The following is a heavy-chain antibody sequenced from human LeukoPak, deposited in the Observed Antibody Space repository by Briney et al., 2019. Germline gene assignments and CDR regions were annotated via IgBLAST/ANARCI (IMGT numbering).Heavy chain of an antibody. J-gene: IGHJ6*02. D-gene: IGHD2-15*01. V-gene: IGHV3-23*01. CDR1: GFTFSSYA. Sequence: GGSLRLSCAASGFTFSSYAMSWVRQAPGKGLEWVSAISGSGGSTYYADSVKGRFTISRDNSKNTLYLQMNSLRAEDTAVYYCAKVVGGLLLSGMDVWGQGTTVTVSS. CDR2: ISGSGGST. CDR3: AKVVGGLLLSGMDV.